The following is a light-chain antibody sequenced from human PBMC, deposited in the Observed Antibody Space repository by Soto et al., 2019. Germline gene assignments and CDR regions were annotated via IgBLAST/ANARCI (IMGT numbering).Light chain of an antibody. Sequence: EIVLTQSPGTVSLSPGERATLSCRASQSVSSGYLAWYQQKPGQAPRLLIYGASSRATGIPDRISGSGSGTDFTLTISRLEPEDFAVYYCQQYGSSSYTFCQGTKLEIK. J-gene: IGKJ2*01. CDR3: QQYGSSSYT. V-gene: IGKV3-20*01. CDR1: QSVSSGY. CDR2: GAS.